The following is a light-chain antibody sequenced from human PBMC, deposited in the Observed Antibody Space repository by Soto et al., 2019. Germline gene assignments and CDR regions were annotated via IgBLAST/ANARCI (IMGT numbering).Light chain of an antibody. CDR3: QQYNNWPPFT. Sequence: EIVMTQSPVTLSVSPGERATLSCRASQSVSTNLAWYQQKPGQAPRLLIYGASSRATGIPVRFSGSGSGTEFTLTISSLQSEDFAVYYCQQYNNWPPFTFGPGTTVDIK. CDR2: GAS. CDR1: QSVSTN. V-gene: IGKV3-15*01. J-gene: IGKJ3*01.